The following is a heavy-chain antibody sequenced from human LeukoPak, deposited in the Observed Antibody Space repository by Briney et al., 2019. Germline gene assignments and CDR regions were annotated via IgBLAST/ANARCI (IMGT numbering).Heavy chain of an antibody. Sequence: PSETLSLTCTVSGGSISSGGYYWSWIRQHPGKGLEWIGYIYYSGSTYYNPSLKSRVTISLDMSRNQFSLKLSSVTAADTAMYYDARYFDPAEYFQHWGQGTLVTVSS. CDR2: IYYSGST. CDR3: ARYFDPAEYFQH. D-gene: IGHD2/OR15-2a*01. V-gene: IGHV4-31*03. CDR1: GGSISSGGYY. J-gene: IGHJ1*01.